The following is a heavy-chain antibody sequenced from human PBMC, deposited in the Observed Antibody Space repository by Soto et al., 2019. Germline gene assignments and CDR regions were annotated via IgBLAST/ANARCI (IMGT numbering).Heavy chain of an antibody. Sequence: ESGVTVANPTQIFTFTCSFSHFLLRTSGVGVAWIGHLPRKALEWPALIYWNDGKRYSPSLKARLNITKDTSKNQVVLTLTNVDPVDTATYYCAHRPAYDISSGYYPFDYWGQGSLVTVSS. CDR1: HFLLRTSGVG. J-gene: IGHJ4*02. V-gene: IGHV2-5*01. CDR3: AHRPAYDISSGYYPFDY. D-gene: IGHD3-3*01. CDR2: IYWNDGK.